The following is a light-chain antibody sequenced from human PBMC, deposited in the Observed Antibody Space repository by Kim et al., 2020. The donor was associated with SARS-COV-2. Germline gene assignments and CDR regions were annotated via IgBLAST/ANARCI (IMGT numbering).Light chain of an antibody. CDR3: QAWDSSRVV. CDR2: QDS. CDR1: KLGDKY. J-gene: IGLJ2*01. Sequence: SYELTQPPSVSVSPRQTASIACSGDKLGDKYACWYQQKPGQSPVLVIYQDSKRPSGIPERFSGSNSGNTATLTISGTQAMDEADYYCQAWDSSRVVFGGGTQLTVL. V-gene: IGLV3-1*01.